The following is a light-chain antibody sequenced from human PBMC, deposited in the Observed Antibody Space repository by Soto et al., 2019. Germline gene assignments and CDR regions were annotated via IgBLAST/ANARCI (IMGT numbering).Light chain of an antibody. CDR2: DAS. CDR1: QNVNNF. V-gene: IGKV3-20*01. J-gene: IGKJ5*01. CDR3: QQYGSSPIT. Sequence: EIVLTQSPATLSLSPGERATFSCRASQNVNNFLAWYQQKPGQAPRLLIYDASNRATGIPARFSGTVSGTDFTLTISRLEPEDFAVYYCQQYGSSPITFGQGTRLEIK.